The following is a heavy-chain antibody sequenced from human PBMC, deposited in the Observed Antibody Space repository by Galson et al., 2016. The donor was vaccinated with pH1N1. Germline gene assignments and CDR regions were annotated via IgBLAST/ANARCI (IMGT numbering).Heavy chain of an antibody. CDR1: GFSFGSYE. CDR2: VSSSGSTK. J-gene: IGHJ4*02. D-gene: IGHD3-22*01. CDR3: ARDGGYYIDSSGYYLDY. V-gene: IGHV3-48*03. Sequence: SLRLSCAASGFSFGSYEMTWVRQAPGKGLEWVAYVSSSGSTKFYADSVKGRFTISRDNVEKSVYLQMNSPRGEDTAVYYCARDGGYYIDSSGYYLDYWGQGTLVTVSS.